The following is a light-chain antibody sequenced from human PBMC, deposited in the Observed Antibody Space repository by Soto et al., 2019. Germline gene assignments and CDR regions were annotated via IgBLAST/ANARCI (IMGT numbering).Light chain of an antibody. Sequence: EIVITQSPATPSVSPLVRSTLSFRASQSISTNLAWYQQRPGQAPRLLIYGASRRATGIPDRFSGSGSGTDFTLTISRLEPEDVAVYYCQQYDNSVWTFGQGTKVDIK. CDR3: QQYDNSVWT. J-gene: IGKJ1*01. CDR1: QSISTN. CDR2: GAS. V-gene: IGKV3D-15*01.